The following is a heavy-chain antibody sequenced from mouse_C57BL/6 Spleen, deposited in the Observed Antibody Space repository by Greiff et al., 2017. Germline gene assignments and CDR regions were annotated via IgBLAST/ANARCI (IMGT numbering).Heavy chain of an antibody. Sequence: VQRVESGAELVRPGASVTLSCKASGYTFTDYEMHWVKQTPVHGLEWIGALDPETGGTAYNQPFTGTAIMTADKSSSTAYMELRSLTSEDSAVYYCTRSGDGNWFADGCQGTLVTVSA. V-gene: IGHV1-15*01. CDR1: GYTFTDYE. CDR3: TRSGDGNWFAD. D-gene: IGHD3-3*01. CDR2: LDPETGGT. J-gene: IGHJ3*01.